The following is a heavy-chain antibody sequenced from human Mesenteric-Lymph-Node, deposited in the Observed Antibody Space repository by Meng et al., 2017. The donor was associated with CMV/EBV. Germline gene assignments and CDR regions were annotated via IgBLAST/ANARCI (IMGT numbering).Heavy chain of an antibody. V-gene: IGHV1-8*01. D-gene: IGHD1-7*01. J-gene: IGHJ5*02. CDR3: ARDWPYKWNYLANWFDP. CDR1: GYPFSTYD. Sequence: ASVKVSCKASGYPFSTYDINWVRQAPGQGLEWMGWMNPNSGDTGYAQKFQGRVTMTRNTPINTAYMELGSLRSDDTAVYYCARDWPYKWNYLANWFDPWGQGTLVTVSS. CDR2: MNPNSGDT.